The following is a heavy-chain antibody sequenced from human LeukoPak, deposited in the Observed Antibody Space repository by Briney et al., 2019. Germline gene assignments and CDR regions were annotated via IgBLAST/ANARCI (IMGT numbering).Heavy chain of an antibody. D-gene: IGHD3-9*01. J-gene: IGHJ4*02. CDR1: GYTFTTYY. V-gene: IGHV1-46*01. Sequence: ASVKVSCKASGYTFTTYYVHWVRQAPGQGLEWMGIINPSGGSTTYAQRFRGRLTMTRDMSTSTVYMELSSLRSEDTAVYYCARGSRPVYNLLTGKRYFDYWGQGTLLTVSS. CDR3: ARGSRPVYNLLTGKRYFDY. CDR2: INPSGGST.